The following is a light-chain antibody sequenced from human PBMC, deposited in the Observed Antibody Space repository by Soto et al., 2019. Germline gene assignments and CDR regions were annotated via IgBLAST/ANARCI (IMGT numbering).Light chain of an antibody. J-gene: IGLJ1*01. CDR3: CSYAGSRYV. CDR1: SSDVGDYNY. V-gene: IGLV2-11*01. Sequence: QSALTQPRSVSGSPGQSVTISCTGTSSDVGDYNYVTWYQQHPGKAPKLMIYDVSKRPSGVPDRFSGSKSGNTASLTISGLQAEDEADYYCCSYAGSRYVFGTGTKLTV. CDR2: DVS.